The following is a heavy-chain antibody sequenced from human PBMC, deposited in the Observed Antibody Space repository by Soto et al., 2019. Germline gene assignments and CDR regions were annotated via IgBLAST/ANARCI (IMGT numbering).Heavy chain of an antibody. CDR2: INDRGSI. Sequence: QVQLQQWGAGPLRPLETLSLTCGVSGGSFSGYYWAWIRQSPGKGLEWIGEINDRGSIKYNPSLKGRVSISVDTSEKHYSLNLRSVTAADTAVYYCARESHDISTGPPLVWDFDLWGRATLVTVSS. D-gene: IGHD3-9*01. J-gene: IGHJ2*01. CDR3: ARESHDISTGPPLVWDFDL. CDR1: GGSFSGYY. V-gene: IGHV4-34*01.